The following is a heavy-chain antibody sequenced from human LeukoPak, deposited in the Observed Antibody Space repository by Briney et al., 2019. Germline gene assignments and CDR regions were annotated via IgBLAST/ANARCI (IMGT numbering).Heavy chain of an antibody. D-gene: IGHD6-19*01. J-gene: IGHJ4*02. V-gene: IGHV3-7*01. CDR1: GFTFSSYW. Sequence: GGSLRLSCAASGFTFSSYWMSWVRQAPGKGLEGVANIKQDGSEKYYVDSVKGRFTISRDNAKNSLYLQMNSLRAEDTAVYYCARDRPKQWLVTGGIDYWGQGTLVTVSS. CDR3: ARDRPKQWLVTGGIDY. CDR2: IKQDGSEK.